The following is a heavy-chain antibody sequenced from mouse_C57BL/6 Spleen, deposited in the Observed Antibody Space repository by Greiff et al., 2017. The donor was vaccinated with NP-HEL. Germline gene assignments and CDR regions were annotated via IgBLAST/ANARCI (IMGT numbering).Heavy chain of an antibody. CDR2: IHPNSGST. D-gene: IGHD1-1*01. Sequence: VQLQQPGAELVKPGASVKLSCKASGYTFTSYWMHWVKQRPGQGLEWIGMIHPNSGSTNYNEKFKSKATLTVDKSSSTAYMQLSSLTSEDSAVYYCARRSSYDYFDVWGTGTTVTVSS. CDR3: ARRSSYDYFDV. CDR1: GYTFTSYW. V-gene: IGHV1-64*01. J-gene: IGHJ1*03.